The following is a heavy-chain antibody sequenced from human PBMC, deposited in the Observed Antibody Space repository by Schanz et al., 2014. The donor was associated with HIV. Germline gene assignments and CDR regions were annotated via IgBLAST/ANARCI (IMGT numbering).Heavy chain of an antibody. J-gene: IGHJ6*02. Sequence: QVQLVQSGAALRKPGTSVKVSCMVPGGTFNSHGFGWVRQAPGQGPEWMGVINTNGGGTSDALRGRVIITRDTSTSTVYMHLSNMRFEDSAVYYCAREKMDTGGLDVWGQGTTVTVSS. CDR1: GGTFNSHG. CDR3: AREKMDTGGLDV. V-gene: IGHV1-46*02. CDR2: INTNGGGT.